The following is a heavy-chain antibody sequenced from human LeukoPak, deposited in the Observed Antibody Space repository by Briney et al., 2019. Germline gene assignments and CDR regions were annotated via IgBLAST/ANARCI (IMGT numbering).Heavy chain of an antibody. CDR3: ARERTTVRY. V-gene: IGHV3-11*01. Sequence: PGGSLRLSCAASGFTFSDDYMSWVRQAPGKGPEWVSYISSDVSTIFYADSVKGRFTIYRDNAKNSLFLQMNSLRAEGTAVYYCARERTTVRYWGQGTLVTVSS. CDR2: ISSDVSTI. D-gene: IGHD4-17*01. J-gene: IGHJ4*02. CDR1: GFTFSDDY.